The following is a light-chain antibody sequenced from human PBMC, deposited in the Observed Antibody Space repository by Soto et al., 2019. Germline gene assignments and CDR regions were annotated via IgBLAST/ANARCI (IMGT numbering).Light chain of an antibody. CDR3: QQYNSYSPKT. CDR2: DAS. V-gene: IGKV1-5*01. J-gene: IGKJ1*01. Sequence: DIQMTQSPSTLSASVGDRVTITCRDSQSISSWLAWYQQKPGKAPKLLIYDASSLESGVPSRFSGSGSGTEFTLTISSLQPDDFATYYCQQYNSYSPKTFGQGTKV. CDR1: QSISSW.